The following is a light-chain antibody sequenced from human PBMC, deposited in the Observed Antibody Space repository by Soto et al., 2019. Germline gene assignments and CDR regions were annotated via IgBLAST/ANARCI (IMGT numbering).Light chain of an antibody. CDR3: QQYNDWPPLT. CDR1: QSVSSN. CDR2: GTS. J-gene: IGKJ4*01. V-gene: IGKV3-15*01. Sequence: IVMTQSPATLSVSPGERATLSCRASQSVSSNLAWYQQKPGQAPRLLIYGTSTRATGVPAGFSGSGSGTEFTLTISNLQSEDFAVYYCQQYNDWPPLTFGGGTKVDIK.